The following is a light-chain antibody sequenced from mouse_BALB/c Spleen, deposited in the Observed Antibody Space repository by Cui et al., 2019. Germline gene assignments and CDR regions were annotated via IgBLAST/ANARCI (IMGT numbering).Light chain of an antibody. J-gene: IGKJ5*01. CDR3: QQWSSNPLT. CDR2: ATS. V-gene: IGKV4-72*01. Sequence: QIVLSQYQAILSASPGEKVTMTRTASSSVSDMHWYQQKPGTSPKPCIYATSSLASGVPARFSGSGSGTCYSLTISRVEAEDAATYYCQQWSSNPLTFGAGTKLELK. CDR1: SSVSD.